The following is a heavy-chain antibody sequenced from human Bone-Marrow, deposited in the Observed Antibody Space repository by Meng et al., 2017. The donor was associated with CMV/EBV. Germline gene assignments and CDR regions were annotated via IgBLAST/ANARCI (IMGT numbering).Heavy chain of an antibody. J-gene: IGHJ4*02. CDR2: INPSGGST. D-gene: IGHD6-13*01. Sequence: ASVKVSCKVFGYTLTELSMHWVRQAPGQGLEWMGIINPSGGSTSYAQKFQGRVTMTRDTSTSTVYMELSSLRSEDTAVYYCARDKVQQQLIPFDYWGQGTLVTVSS. CDR3: ARDKVQQQLIPFDY. CDR1: GYTLTELS. V-gene: IGHV1-46*01.